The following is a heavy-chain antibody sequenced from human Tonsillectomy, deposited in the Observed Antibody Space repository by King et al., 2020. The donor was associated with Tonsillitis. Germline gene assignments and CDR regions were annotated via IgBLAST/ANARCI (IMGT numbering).Heavy chain of an antibody. CDR2: IHTSGGT. V-gene: IGHV4-4*07. J-gene: IGHJ3*01. Sequence: VQLQESGPGLVKPSETLSLTCSVPGGSINIYYWSWIRQPAGKGLEWIGRIHTSGGTSYNPSVTRRVSMSVDTSKNQLSLKLSSVTASDTAVYYCARYLRTAVNTLGDAFDVWGQGTLVTVSS. D-gene: IGHD4-17*01. CDR3: ARYLRTAVNTLGDAFDV. CDR1: GGSINIYY.